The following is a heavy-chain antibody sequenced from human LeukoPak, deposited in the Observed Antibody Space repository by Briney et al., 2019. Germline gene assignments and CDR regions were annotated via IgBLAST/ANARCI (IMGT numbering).Heavy chain of an antibody. CDR3: ARRSLPERSGWYFPDY. D-gene: IGHD6-19*01. CDR2: ISSDGGVT. V-gene: IGHV3-64*02. J-gene: IGHJ4*02. CDR1: GFTFSTYA. Sequence: GGSLRLSCAASGFTFSTYAMHWVRQAPGKGLEYVAAISSDGGVTYYADSVKGRFTISRDNSKNTLYLQMGSLRAEDMAVYYCARRSLPERSGWYFPDYWGQGTLITVSS.